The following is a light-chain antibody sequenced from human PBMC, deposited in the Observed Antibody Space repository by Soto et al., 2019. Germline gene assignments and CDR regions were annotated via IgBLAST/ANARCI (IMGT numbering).Light chain of an antibody. V-gene: IGKV3-20*01. Sequence: EIVLTQSPGTLSLSPGERATLSCRASQSVSSSNYLAWHQQKPGQAPRLLIYGASSRATGIPDRFSGSGSGTDFTLTISRLEPEHFAVYYCQLYGSSSYTFGQGTKLEIK. CDR1: QSVSSSNY. J-gene: IGKJ2*01. CDR3: QLYGSSSYT. CDR2: GAS.